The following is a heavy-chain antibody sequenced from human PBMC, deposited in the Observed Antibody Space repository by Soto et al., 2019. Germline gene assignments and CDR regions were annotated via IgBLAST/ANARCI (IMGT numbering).Heavy chain of an antibody. D-gene: IGHD4-17*01. V-gene: IGHV4-30-4*01. CDR1: GGSISSGDYY. J-gene: IGHJ5*02. Sequence: PSETLSLTCTVSGGSISSGDYYWSWIRQPPGKGLEWIGYIYYSGSTYYNPSLKSRVTISVDTSKNQFSLKLSSVTAADTAVYYCARVDRQYGDLRPYWFDPWGQGTLVTVSS. CDR2: IYYSGST. CDR3: ARVDRQYGDLRPYWFDP.